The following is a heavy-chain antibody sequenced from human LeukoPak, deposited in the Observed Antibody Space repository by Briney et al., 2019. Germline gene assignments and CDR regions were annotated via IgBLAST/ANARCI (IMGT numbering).Heavy chain of an antibody. CDR3: ARPGSSWYSDNVHAFDI. CDR2: INPSGGST. V-gene: IGHV1-46*01. D-gene: IGHD6-13*01. J-gene: IGHJ3*02. Sequence: ASVKVSCKASGYTFTSYYMHWVGQAPGQGGEWMGVINPSGGSTSYAQKFQGRVTMTRDTSTSTVYMELSSLRSEDTAVYYCARPGSSWYSDNVHAFDIWGQGTMVTVSS. CDR1: GYTFTSYY.